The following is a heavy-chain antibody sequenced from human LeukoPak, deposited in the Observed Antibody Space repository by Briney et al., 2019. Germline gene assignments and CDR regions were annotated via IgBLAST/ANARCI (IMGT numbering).Heavy chain of an antibody. CDR2: INPNSGGT. V-gene: IGHV1-2*02. D-gene: IGHD3-10*01. J-gene: IGHJ4*02. CDR1: GYTFTGYY. Sequence: WASVKVFCKASGYTFTGYYMHWVRQAPGQGLEWMGWINPNSGGTKYAQKFQGRVTFTADKSKSTAYMELSSLRSEDTAVYYCTSSSFITMVRGGRTYYFDYWGQGTLVTVSS. CDR3: TSSSFITMVRGGRTYYFDY.